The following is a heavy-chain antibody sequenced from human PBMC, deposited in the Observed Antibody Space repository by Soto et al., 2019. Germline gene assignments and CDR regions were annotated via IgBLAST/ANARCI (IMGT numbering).Heavy chain of an antibody. CDR2: ISYSGST. CDR1: GYYLSSTNW. J-gene: IGHJ4*02. Sequence: SETLSLTCAVSGYYLSSTNWLVWIRPHPGKGLEWIGYISYSGSTYYNPSLKSRVTMSVDTSKNQFPLDLSFVTAVDTAVYYCAKIRRTTRGPWLDSRGQGTLVTVSS. V-gene: IGHV4-28*01. D-gene: IGHD1-7*01. CDR3: AKIRRTTRGPWLDS.